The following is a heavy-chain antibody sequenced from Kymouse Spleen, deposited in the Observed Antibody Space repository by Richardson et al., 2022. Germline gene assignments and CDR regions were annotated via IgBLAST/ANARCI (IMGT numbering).Heavy chain of an antibody. CDR3: ARGGGYCTNGVCYRGHYYYYGMDV. CDR1: GDSVSSNSAA. V-gene: IGHV6-1*01. Sequence: QVQLQQSGPGLVKPSQTLSLTCAISGDSVSSNSAAWNWIRQSPSRGLEWLGRTYYRSKWYNDYAVSVKSRITINPDTSKNQFSLQLNSVTPEDTAVYYCARGGGYCTNGVCYRGHYYYYGMDVWGQGTTVTVSS. CDR2: TYYRSKWYN. J-gene: IGHJ6*02. D-gene: IGHD2-8*01.